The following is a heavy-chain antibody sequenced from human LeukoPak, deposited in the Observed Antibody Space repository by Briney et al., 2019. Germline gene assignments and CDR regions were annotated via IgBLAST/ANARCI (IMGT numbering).Heavy chain of an antibody. D-gene: IGHD6-19*01. CDR1: GFTFSSYS. V-gene: IGHV3-21*01. CDR2: ISSSSSCI. Sequence: PGGSLRLSCAASGFTFSSYSMNWVRQAPGKGLEWVSSISSSSSCIYYADSVKGRFTISRDNAKNSLYLQMNSLRAEDTAVYYCARDGGVGRIAVAGTFDYWGQGTLVTVSS. J-gene: IGHJ4*02. CDR3: ARDGGVGRIAVAGTFDY.